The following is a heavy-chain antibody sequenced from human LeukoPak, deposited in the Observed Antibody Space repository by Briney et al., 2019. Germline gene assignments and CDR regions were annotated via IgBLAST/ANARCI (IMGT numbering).Heavy chain of an antibody. CDR2: INQDGSEK. J-gene: IGHJ4*02. CDR1: GFTFSTYW. V-gene: IGHV3-7*01. D-gene: IGHD2-21*02. Sequence: PGGYLRLSCAASGFTFSTYWMSWVRQAPGKGLEWVANINQDGSEKHYVDSVKGRFTISRDNAKNSLYLQMNSLRAEDTAVFYCARDHAAYCGGDCYHFDYWGQGTLVTVSS. CDR3: ARDHAAYCGGDCYHFDY.